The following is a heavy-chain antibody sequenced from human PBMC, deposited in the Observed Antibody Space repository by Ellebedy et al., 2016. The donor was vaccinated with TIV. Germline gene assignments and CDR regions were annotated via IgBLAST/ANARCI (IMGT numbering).Heavy chain of an antibody. CDR2: ISSSSSSI. CDR3: AGNLMDV. J-gene: IGHJ6*02. CDR1: GFTFSSYS. V-gene: IGHV3-48*02. Sequence: PGGSLRLSCAASGFTFSSYSMHWVRQAPGKGLECISYISSSSSSIYYADSVKGRFTISRDNAKNSLFLQMNSLKDEATAVYYCAGNLMDVWGQGTTVTVSS.